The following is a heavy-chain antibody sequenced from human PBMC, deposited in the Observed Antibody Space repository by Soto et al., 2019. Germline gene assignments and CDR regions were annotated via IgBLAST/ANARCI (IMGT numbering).Heavy chain of an antibody. V-gene: IGHV3-33*01. CDR2: IWYDGSNK. CDR1: GFTFRSYG. J-gene: IGHJ4*02. CDR3: ARETYNY. D-gene: IGHD4-4*01. Sequence: GSQRLSCTASGFTFRSYGMHWVRQAPGKGLEWVAVIWYDGSNKYYADSVKGRFTISRDNSKNTLYLQMNSLRAEDTAVYYCARETYNYWGQGTLVTVS.